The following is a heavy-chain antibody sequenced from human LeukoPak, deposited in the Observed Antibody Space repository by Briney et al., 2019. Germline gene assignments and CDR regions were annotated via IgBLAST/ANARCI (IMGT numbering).Heavy chain of an antibody. CDR2: ISGSGGST. Sequence: GGSLRLSCAASGFTFSSYAMSWVRQAPGKGLEWVSAISGSGGSTYYADSVKGRFTISRDNSKNTLYLQMNSLRAEDTAVYYCAKERQVVVAATRVYYYYGMDVWGQGTTVTVSS. D-gene: IGHD2-15*01. CDR1: GFTFSSYA. CDR3: AKERQVVVAATRVYYYYGMDV. J-gene: IGHJ6*02. V-gene: IGHV3-23*01.